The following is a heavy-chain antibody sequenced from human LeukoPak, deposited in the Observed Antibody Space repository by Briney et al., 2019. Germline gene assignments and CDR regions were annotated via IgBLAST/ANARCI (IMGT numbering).Heavy chain of an antibody. J-gene: IGHJ4*02. Sequence: GGSLRLSCAASGFTFSDYYMSWIRQAPGKGLEWVSYISSSGSYTNYADSVKGRFTISRDNAKNSLYLQMNILRAEDTAVYFCARGSGYYDRVLDYWGQGTLVTASS. CDR3: ARGSGYYDRVLDY. CDR1: GFTFSDYY. V-gene: IGHV3-11*03. CDR2: ISSSGSYT. D-gene: IGHD3-22*01.